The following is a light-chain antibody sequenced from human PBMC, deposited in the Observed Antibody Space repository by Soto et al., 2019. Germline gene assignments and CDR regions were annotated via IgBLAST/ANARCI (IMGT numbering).Light chain of an antibody. Sequence: IWLTQSPGTLSLSPGERATLSCGASQSLSSYLAWYQQKPGQAPRLLIYDASNRATGIPARFSGSGSATDSTLTISSLEPEDFAVYYCQQRTNWPPWTFGHGTKVDIK. CDR2: DAS. CDR3: QQRTNWPPWT. V-gene: IGKV3-11*01. CDR1: QSLSSY. J-gene: IGKJ1*01.